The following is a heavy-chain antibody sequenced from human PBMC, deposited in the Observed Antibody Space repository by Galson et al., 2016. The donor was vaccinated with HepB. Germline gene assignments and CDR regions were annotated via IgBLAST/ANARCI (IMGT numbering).Heavy chain of an antibody. CDR1: GFMVTTKD. D-gene: IGHD3-16*01. CDR3: ARDMGGSSPGYSDH. V-gene: IGHV3-53*01. J-gene: IGHJ4*02. CDR2: IYSDGST. Sequence: SLRLSCAASGFMVTTKDMSWVRQAPGKGLEWVSIIYSDGSTYYADSVKGRFTISRDNSKNTLFLQMNSLRVEDTAVYYCARDMGGSSPGYSDHWGLGTLVTVSS.